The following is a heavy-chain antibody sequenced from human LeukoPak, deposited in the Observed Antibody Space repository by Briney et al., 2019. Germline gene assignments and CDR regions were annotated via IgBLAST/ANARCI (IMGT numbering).Heavy chain of an antibody. J-gene: IGHJ4*02. V-gene: IGHV4-39*01. Sequence: SETLSLTRTVSGGSISSSSYYWGWIRQPPGKGLEWIGSIYYSGSTYYNPSLKSRVTISVDTSKNQFSLKLSSVTAADTAVYYCARLRGVGATGFDYWGQGTLVTVSS. D-gene: IGHD1-26*01. CDR2: IYYSGST. CDR3: ARLRGVGATGFDY. CDR1: GGSISSSSYY.